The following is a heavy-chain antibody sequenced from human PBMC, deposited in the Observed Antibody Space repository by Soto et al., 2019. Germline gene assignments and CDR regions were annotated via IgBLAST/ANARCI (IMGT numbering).Heavy chain of an antibody. CDR1: GVYITSYF. CDR3: ASVRRYGYKRYFEF. Sequence: SETLSLTCTVSGVYITSYFWSWIRQTPGKGLDWIGSISFSGATYSNPSLKGRAALSLDTSENHLSLTLNSVTSADTAGYFCASVRRYGYKRYFEFWGKGNQVTVSS. V-gene: IGHV4-59*01. J-gene: IGHJ1*01. D-gene: IGHD3-9*01. CDR2: ISFSGAT.